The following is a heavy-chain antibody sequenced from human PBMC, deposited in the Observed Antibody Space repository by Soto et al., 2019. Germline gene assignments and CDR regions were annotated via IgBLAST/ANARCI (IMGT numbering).Heavy chain of an antibody. V-gene: IGHV3-30*18. CDR3: AKNLSYCGGGSCYQRAGSDN. J-gene: IGHJ4*02. CDR1: GFTFSNYA. D-gene: IGHD2-15*01. CDR2: ITFDGINR. Sequence: QVQLVESGGGGVQPGGSLRLSCAASGFTFSNYAMHWVRQAPGKGLEWVAVITFDGINRLYRDSVKGRFTISRDNSKNTLHLEMSSRRAEDTAVYFCAKNLSYCGGGSCYQRAGSDNWGQGTLVTVSS.